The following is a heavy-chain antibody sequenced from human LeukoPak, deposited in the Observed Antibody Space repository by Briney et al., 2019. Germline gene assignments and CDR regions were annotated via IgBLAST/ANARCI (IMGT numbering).Heavy chain of an antibody. D-gene: IGHD3-9*01. Sequence: SETLSLTCTVSGGSISSYYWSWIRQPPGKGLEWIGYIYYSGSTNYNPSLKSRVTISVDTSKNQFSLKLSSVTAADTAVYYCARDSGSYDILTGYYPSFDYWGQRTLVTVSS. J-gene: IGHJ4*02. CDR1: GGSISSYY. V-gene: IGHV4-59*01. CDR2: IYYSGST. CDR3: ARDSGSYDILTGYYPSFDY.